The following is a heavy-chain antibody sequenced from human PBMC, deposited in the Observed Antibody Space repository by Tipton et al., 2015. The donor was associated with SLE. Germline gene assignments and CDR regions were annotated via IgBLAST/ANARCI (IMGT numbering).Heavy chain of an antibody. D-gene: IGHD3-3*01. CDR2: INHSGST. J-gene: IGHJ3*01. V-gene: IGHV4-34*01. Sequence: TLSLTCAVYDGWYVGSFSSFYWSWIRQSPGKGLEWIGEINHSGSTTYNPSLKSRVTISVDTSKNQFSLKVRSVTAADTAVYYCARPLEWLSYDAFDFWGQGTMVTVSS. CDR1: DGWYVGSFSSFY. CDR3: ARPLEWLSYDAFDF.